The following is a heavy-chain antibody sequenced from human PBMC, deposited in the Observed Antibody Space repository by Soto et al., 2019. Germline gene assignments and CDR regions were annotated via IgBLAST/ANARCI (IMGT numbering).Heavy chain of an antibody. J-gene: IGHJ4*02. CDR3: ARADYDSSGYYNIDY. CDR1: GGSISSYY. D-gene: IGHD3-22*01. Sequence: PSETLSLTCTVSGGSISSYYWSWIRQPPGKGLEWIGYIYYSGSTNYNPSLKSRVTISVDTSKNQFSLKLSSVTAADTAVYYCARADYDSSGYYNIDYWGQGTLVTVSS. V-gene: IGHV4-59*01. CDR2: IYYSGST.